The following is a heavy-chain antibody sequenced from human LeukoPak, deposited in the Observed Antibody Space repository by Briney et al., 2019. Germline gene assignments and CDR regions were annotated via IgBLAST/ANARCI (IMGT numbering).Heavy chain of an antibody. CDR1: GFTFSSYG. CDR2: ISYDGSNK. CDR3: AKDGYYYDSSSPDY. J-gene: IGHJ4*02. Sequence: GGSLRLSCAASGFTFSSYGMHWVRQAPGKGLEWVAVISYDGSNKYYADSVKGRFTISRDNSKNTLYLQMSSLRAEDTAVYYCAKDGYYYDSSSPDYWGQGTLVTVSS. D-gene: IGHD3-22*01. V-gene: IGHV3-30*18.